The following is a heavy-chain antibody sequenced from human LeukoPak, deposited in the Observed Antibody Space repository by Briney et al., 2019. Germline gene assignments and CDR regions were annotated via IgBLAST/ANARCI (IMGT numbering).Heavy chain of an antibody. CDR1: GFAFSKYA. CDR2: ISGSGGSK. V-gene: IGHV3-23*01. J-gene: IGHJ4*02. D-gene: IGHD3-9*01. Sequence: GGSLRLSCAASGFAFSKYAMSWVRQAPGKGLEWVSAISGSGGSKYYADSVKGRFTISRDNSKNTLYVQMNSLRAEDTATYYCAKGTTYYDILTGYGYPYYFDYWGQGTLVTVSS. CDR3: AKGTTYYDILTGYGYPYYFDY.